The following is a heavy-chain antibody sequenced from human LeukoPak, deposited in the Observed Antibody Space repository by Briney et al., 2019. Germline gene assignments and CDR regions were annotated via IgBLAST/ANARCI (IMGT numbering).Heavy chain of an antibody. Sequence: SETLSLTCTVSGGSISSYYWSWIRQPPGKGLEWIGYIYYSGSTNYNPSLKSRVTISVDTSKNQFSLKLSSVTAADTAVYYCAGVPRSYVWGRNFDYWGQGTLVTVSS. J-gene: IGHJ4*02. CDR1: GGSISSYY. CDR2: IYYSGST. D-gene: IGHD3-16*01. CDR3: AGVPRSYVWGRNFDY. V-gene: IGHV4-59*12.